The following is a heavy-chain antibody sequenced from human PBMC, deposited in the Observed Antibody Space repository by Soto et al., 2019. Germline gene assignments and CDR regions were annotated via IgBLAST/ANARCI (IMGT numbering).Heavy chain of an antibody. CDR1: GGSISSGGYS. J-gene: IGHJ5*02. Sequence: SETLSLTCAVSGGSISSGGYSWSWIRQPPGKGLEWIGYIYHSGSTYYDPSLKSRVTISVDRSKNQFSLKLSSVTAADTAVYYCARVPDRWGQGTLVTVSS. D-gene: IGHD2-2*01. V-gene: IGHV4-30-2*01. CDR3: ARVPDR. CDR2: IYHSGST.